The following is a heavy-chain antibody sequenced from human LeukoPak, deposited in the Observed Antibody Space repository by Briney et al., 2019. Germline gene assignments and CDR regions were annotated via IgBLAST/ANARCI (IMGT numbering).Heavy chain of an antibody. Sequence: SETLSLTCAAYGGSFSGYYWSWIRQPPGKGLEWIGEINHSGSTNYNPSLKSRVTISVDTSKNQFSLRLSSVTAADTAVYYCARDGYSGNDGLWGQGTLVTVSS. J-gene: IGHJ4*02. D-gene: IGHD5-12*01. V-gene: IGHV4-34*01. CDR3: ARDGYSGNDGL. CDR1: GGSFSGYY. CDR2: INHSGST.